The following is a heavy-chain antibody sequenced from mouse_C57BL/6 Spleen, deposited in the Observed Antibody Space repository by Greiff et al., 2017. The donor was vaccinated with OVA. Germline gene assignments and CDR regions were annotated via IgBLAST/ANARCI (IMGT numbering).Heavy chain of an antibody. CDR1: GYTFTSYW. CDR3: ARSGHYFGSKDSSSYYFDY. J-gene: IGHJ2*01. V-gene: IGHV1-69*01. D-gene: IGHD1-1*01. CDR2: IDPSDSYT. Sequence: QVQLQQPGAEIVMPGASVKLSCKASGYTFTSYWMHWVKQRPGQGLEWIGEIDPSDSYTYYNQKFKGKSTLTVDKSSSTAYDQLSSLASADSAGFYCARSGHYFGSKDSSSYYFDYWGQGTTLTVSS.